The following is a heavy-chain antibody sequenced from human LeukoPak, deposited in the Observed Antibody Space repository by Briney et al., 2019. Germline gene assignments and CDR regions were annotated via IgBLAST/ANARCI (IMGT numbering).Heavy chain of an antibody. V-gene: IGHV4-61*02. D-gene: IGHD3-10*01. Sequence: SETLSLTCTVSGGSISSGSFYWSWIRQPAGKGLEWIGRIDTSGNTNYNPSLKSRVTMSVDRSKNQFSLELSSVTAADTAVYYCARGAYGLGNSNWFDPWGQGTLVTVSS. CDR2: IDTSGNT. CDR3: ARGAYGLGNSNWFDP. J-gene: IGHJ5*02. CDR1: GGSISSGSFY.